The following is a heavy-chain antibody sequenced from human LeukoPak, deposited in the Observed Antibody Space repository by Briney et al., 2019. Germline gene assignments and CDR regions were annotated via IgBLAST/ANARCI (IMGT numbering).Heavy chain of an antibody. CDR3: AREAIVVVVAAPYYYYGMDV. D-gene: IGHD2-15*01. CDR2: ISAYNGNT. CDR1: GYTFTSYG. V-gene: IGHV1-18*01. Sequence: ASVKVSCKASGYTFTSYGISWVRQAPGQGLEWMGWISAYNGNTNYAQKLQGRVTMTTDTSTSTAYMELRSLRSDDRAVYYCAREAIVVVVAAPYYYYGMDVWGQGTTVTVSS. J-gene: IGHJ6*02.